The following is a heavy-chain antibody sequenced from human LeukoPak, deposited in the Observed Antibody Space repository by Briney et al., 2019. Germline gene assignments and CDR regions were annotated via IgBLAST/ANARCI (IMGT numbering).Heavy chain of an antibody. J-gene: IGHJ6*03. CDR1: GGSISSYY. V-gene: IGHV4-4*09. CDR2: IYTSGST. D-gene: IGHD6-6*01. Sequence: TSETLSLTCTVSGGSISSYYWSWIRQPPGKGLEWIGYIYTSGSTNYNPSLKSRVTISVDTSKNQFSLKLSSVTAADTAVYYCAREGAARLHYYYYYYMDVWGKGTTVTVSS. CDR3: AREGAARLHYYYYYYMDV.